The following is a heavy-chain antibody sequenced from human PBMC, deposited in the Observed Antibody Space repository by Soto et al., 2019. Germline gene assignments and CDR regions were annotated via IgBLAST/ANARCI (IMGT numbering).Heavy chain of an antibody. CDR3: ARGASRGDLVVVPTDYYYRDV. V-gene: IGHV4-34*01. Sequence: SETLSLTCAVNGGSFGGYYWSWIRQPPGKGLEWIGEISQSGSTKYISPLKSRVIISVDTSKNQFSLNLNSVTAADTAVYYCARGASRGDLVVVPTDYYYRDVGGKGTTVTAP. D-gene: IGHD2-2*01. CDR2: ISQSGST. J-gene: IGHJ6*03. CDR1: GGSFGGYY.